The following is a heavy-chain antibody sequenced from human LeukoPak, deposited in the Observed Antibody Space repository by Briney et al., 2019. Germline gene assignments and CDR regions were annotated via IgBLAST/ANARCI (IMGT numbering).Heavy chain of an antibody. CDR2: ISSSSSYI. D-gene: IGHD3-10*01. CDR3: AKGLYGSGSYPDY. CDR1: GFTFSSYS. J-gene: IGHJ4*02. V-gene: IGHV3-21*04. Sequence: GGSLRLSCVASGFTFSSYSMNWVRQAPGKGLGWVSSISSSSSYIYYADSVKGRFTISRDNAKNSLYLQLNSLRAEDMALYYCAKGLYGSGSYPDYWGQGTLVTVSS.